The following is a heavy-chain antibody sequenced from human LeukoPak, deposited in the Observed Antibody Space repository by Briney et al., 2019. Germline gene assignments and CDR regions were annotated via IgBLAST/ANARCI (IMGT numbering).Heavy chain of an antibody. Sequence: SETLSLTCTVSGGSINNYYWTWIRQPPGKGLEWIGFIYYSGSTNYNPSLKSRVTISVDTSKNQFSLKLSSVTAADTAVYYCAREGPSQSFDYWGQGTLVTVSS. J-gene: IGHJ4*02. CDR2: IYYSGST. V-gene: IGHV4-59*01. CDR3: AREGPSQSFDY. CDR1: GGSINNYY.